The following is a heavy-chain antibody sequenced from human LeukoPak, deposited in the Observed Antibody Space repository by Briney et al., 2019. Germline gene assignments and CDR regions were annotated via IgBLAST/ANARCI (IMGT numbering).Heavy chain of an antibody. V-gene: IGHV4-59*01. Sequence: SETLSLTCTVSGGSISSYYWSWIRQPPGKGLEWIGYIYYSGSTNYNPSLKSRVTISVDTSKNQFSLKLSSVTAADTAVYYCARGGEGVAAKQMDYWGQGTLVTVS. CDR1: GGSISSYY. CDR2: IYYSGST. J-gene: IGHJ4*02. CDR3: ARGGEGVAAKQMDY. D-gene: IGHD6-19*01.